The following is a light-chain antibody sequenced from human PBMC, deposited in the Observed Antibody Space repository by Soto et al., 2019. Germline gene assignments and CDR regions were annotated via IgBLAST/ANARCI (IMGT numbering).Light chain of an antibody. Sequence: QSVLTQPASVSGSPGQSITISCTGTSSDVGGYNYVSWFQQHPGKAPKLKIYEVSNRPSGVSNRFSGSKSGYTASLTISELQAEDEADYYCTSFTSSSTWVLGGGTKVTVL. CDR3: TSFTSSSTWV. J-gene: IGLJ3*02. V-gene: IGLV2-14*03. CDR2: EVS. CDR1: SSDVGGYNY.